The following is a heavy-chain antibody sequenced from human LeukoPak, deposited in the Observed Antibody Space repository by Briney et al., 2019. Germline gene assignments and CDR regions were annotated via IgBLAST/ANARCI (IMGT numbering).Heavy chain of an antibody. V-gene: IGHV3-7*01. Sequence: GGSLRLSCAASGFTFSSYWMSWVRQAPGKGLEWVANIKQDGSEKYYVDSVKGRFTISRDNAKNSLYLQMNSLRAKDTAVYYCAREVTYYYDSSGYSDAFDIWGQGTMVTVSS. CDR3: AREVTYYYDSSGYSDAFDI. D-gene: IGHD3-22*01. J-gene: IGHJ3*02. CDR2: IKQDGSEK. CDR1: GFTFSSYW.